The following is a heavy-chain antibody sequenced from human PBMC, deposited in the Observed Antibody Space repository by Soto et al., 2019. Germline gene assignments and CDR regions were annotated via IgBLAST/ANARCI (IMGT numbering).Heavy chain of an antibody. CDR1: GVTFSIYD. CDR2: IGTAGDT. V-gene: IGHV3-13*01. J-gene: IGHJ6*02. CDR3: ARVGQLGYYYGMDV. D-gene: IGHD6-6*01. Sequence: GGSLRLSCAASGVTFSIYDMHWFRQATGKGLEWVSAIGTAGDTYYPGSVKGRFTISRENAKNSLYLQMNSLRAEDTAVYYCARVGQLGYYYGMDVWGQGTTVTVSS.